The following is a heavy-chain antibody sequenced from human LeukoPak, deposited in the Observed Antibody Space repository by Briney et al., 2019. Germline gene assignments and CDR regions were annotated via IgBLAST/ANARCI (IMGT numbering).Heavy chain of an antibody. D-gene: IGHD6-13*01. V-gene: IGHV4-39*07. J-gene: IGHJ4*02. CDR3: LTIAAAFRSPILKSPAGFQPNDDY. Sequence: SETLSLTCTVSGGSISSSSYYWGWIRQPPGKGLEWIGSIYYSGSTYYNPSLKSRVTISVDTSKNQFSLKLSSVTAADTAVYYCLTIAAAFRSPILKSPAGFQPNDDYWGQGTLVTVSS. CDR1: GGSISSSSYY. CDR2: IYYSGST.